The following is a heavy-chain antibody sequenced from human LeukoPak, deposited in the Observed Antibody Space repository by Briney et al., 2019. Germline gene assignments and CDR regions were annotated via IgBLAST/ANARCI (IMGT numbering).Heavy chain of an antibody. CDR3: ARDGDCSGGSCYYFDY. J-gene: IGHJ4*02. Sequence: GGSLRLSCAASGFTFSSYAMNWVRQAPGKELEWVSYISSSGSTIYYADSVKGRFTISRDNAKNSLYLQMNSLRAEDTAVYYCARDGDCSGGSCYYFDYWGQGTLVTVSS. CDR2: ISSSGSTI. CDR1: GFTFSSYA. V-gene: IGHV3-48*03. D-gene: IGHD2-15*01.